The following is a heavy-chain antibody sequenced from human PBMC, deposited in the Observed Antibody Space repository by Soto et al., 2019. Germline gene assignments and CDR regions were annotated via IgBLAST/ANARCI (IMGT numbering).Heavy chain of an antibody. V-gene: IGHV5-51*01. J-gene: IGHJ6*02. CDR2: IFPGDSDI. Sequence: GSLKISCKGSGYSFTNYWIGWVRQMPGKGLEWMGVIFPGDSDIRYSPSFQGQVTTSADKSISTAYLQWNSLKASDTAMYYCARHGQPTKYYYYQYGLDVWGQGTTVTVSS. D-gene: IGHD1-1*01. CDR3: ARHGQPTKYYYYQYGLDV. CDR1: GYSFTNYW.